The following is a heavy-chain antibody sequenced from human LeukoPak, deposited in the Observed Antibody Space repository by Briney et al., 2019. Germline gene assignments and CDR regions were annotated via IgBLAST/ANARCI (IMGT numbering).Heavy chain of an antibody. CDR3: ARVDSSVDAFDI. D-gene: IGHD3-22*01. CDR1: GGSISSYY. CDR2: IYYSGST. J-gene: IGHJ3*02. V-gene: IGHV4-59*01. Sequence: SETLSLTCTVSGGSISSYYWSWIRQPPGKGLEWIGYIYYSGSTNYNPTLKSRVTISVDTSKNQFSLKLSSVTAADTAVYYCARVDSSVDAFDIWGQGTMVTVSS.